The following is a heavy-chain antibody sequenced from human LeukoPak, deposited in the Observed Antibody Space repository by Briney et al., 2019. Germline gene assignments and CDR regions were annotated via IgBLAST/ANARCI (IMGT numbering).Heavy chain of an antibody. CDR3: ARKRYDDPYFFDY. CDR2: IYYSGTT. V-gene: IGHV4-30-4*01. CDR1: GGCISSGDYY. D-gene: IGHD3-16*01. Sequence: SQTLSLTCTVSGGCISSGDYYWVWIRQPPGKGLEWIGYIYYSGTTYYNPSLKSRVTISVDTSKNQFSLTLNSVTAADTAVYYCARKRYDDPYFFDYWGQGTLVTVSS. J-gene: IGHJ4*02.